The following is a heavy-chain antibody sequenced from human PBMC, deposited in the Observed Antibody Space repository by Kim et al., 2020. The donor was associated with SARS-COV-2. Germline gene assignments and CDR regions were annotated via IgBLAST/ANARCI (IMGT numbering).Heavy chain of an antibody. Sequence: GESLKISCKASGYNFANNWIAWVRQMPGKGLEWMGIIYPADSDRKYSPSFQGQVTISADKSINTAYLQWSSLKASDTAMYYCARRDGGDGYKLRPTPFDYWGQGTLVTVSS. CDR2: IYPADSDR. CDR3: ARRDGGDGYKLRPTPFDY. CDR1: GYNFANNW. V-gene: IGHV5-51*01. D-gene: IGHD3-16*01. J-gene: IGHJ4*02.